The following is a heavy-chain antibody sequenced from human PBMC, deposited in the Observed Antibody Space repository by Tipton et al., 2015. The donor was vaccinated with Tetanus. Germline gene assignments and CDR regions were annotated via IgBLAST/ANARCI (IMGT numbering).Heavy chain of an antibody. V-gene: IGHV3-23*01. Sequence: GSLRLSCAASGFTFSSYAMSWVRQAPGKGLEWVSAISGSGGSTYYADSVKGRFTISRDNSKNTLYLQMNSLRAEDTAVYYCAVGGYYDSSGYYWDPWVFDYWGQGTLVTVSS. CDR2: ISGSGGST. J-gene: IGHJ4*02. CDR3: AVGGYYDSSGYYWDPWVFDY. D-gene: IGHD3-22*01. CDR1: GFTFSSYA.